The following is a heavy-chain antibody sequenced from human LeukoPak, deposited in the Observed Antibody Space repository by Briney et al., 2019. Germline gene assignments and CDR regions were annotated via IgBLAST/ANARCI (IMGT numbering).Heavy chain of an antibody. CDR2: IVVGSGNT. CDR3: AAGLVPPRITMVRGVPPRDY. D-gene: IGHD3-10*01. Sequence: GTSVKVFCKASGFTFTSSAVQWVRQARGQRLEWIGWIVVGSGNTNYAQKFQERVTITRDMSASTAYMELSSLRSEDTAVYYCAAGLVPPRITMVRGVPPRDYWGQGTLVTVSS. V-gene: IGHV1-58*01. CDR1: GFTFTSSA. J-gene: IGHJ4*02.